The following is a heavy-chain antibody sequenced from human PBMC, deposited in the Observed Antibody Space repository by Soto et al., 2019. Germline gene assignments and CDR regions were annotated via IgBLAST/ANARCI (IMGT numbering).Heavy chain of an antibody. J-gene: IGHJ4*02. Sequence: ASVKVSCKVSGYTLTKLSMHWVRQAPGKGLEWMGGFDPEDGETIYAQKFQGRVTMTEDTSTDTAYMELSSLRSEDTAVYYCATGRTPTHLPRTYYFDYWGQGTLVTVSS. CDR2: FDPEDGET. CDR3: ATGRTPTHLPRTYYFDY. D-gene: IGHD1-1*01. CDR1: GYTLTKLS. V-gene: IGHV1-24*01.